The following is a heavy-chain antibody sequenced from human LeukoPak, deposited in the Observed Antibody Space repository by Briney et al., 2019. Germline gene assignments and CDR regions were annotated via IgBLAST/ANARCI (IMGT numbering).Heavy chain of an antibody. CDR1: GYTFTPYY. CDR3: ARDSDRSSIDY. Sequence: ASVKVSRKASGYTFTPYYIHWVRRAPGQGLEWMGIISPSGGSTSYAQKFQGRVTMTRDTSTSTVYMELSSLKSEDTAVYYCARDSDRSSIDYWGQGTLVTVSS. V-gene: IGHV1-46*01. D-gene: IGHD6-6*01. J-gene: IGHJ4*02. CDR2: ISPSGGST.